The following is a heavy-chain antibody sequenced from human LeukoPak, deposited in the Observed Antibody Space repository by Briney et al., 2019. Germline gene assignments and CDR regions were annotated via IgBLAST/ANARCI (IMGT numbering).Heavy chain of an antibody. CDR2: IFGSGGSP. J-gene: IGHJ4*02. Sequence: GGSLRLSCAASGFTFNSYAMYWVRQAPGKGLEWISGIFGSGGSPHYADSVKGRFTISIDNSQNTVYLQLDSLRVDDTAIYYCGKTTVGYSSGRYPGWPVDYWGQGALVTVSS. CDR3: GKTTVGYSSGRYPGWPVDY. D-gene: IGHD2-15*01. V-gene: IGHV3-23*01. CDR1: GFTFNSYA.